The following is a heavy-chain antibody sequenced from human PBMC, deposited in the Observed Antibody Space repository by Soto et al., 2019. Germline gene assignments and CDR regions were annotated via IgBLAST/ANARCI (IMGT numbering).Heavy chain of an antibody. Sequence: QVQLQQWGAGLLKPSETLSLTCAVYGGSFSGYYWSWIRQPPGKGLEWIGEINHSGSTNYNPSLKSRVTISVDTSKNQFSLKLSSVTAADTAVYYCARSRLAGSGLLAQYYYYYGMDVWGQGTTVTVSS. CDR2: INHSGST. D-gene: IGHD6-19*01. CDR1: GGSFSGYY. J-gene: IGHJ6*02. V-gene: IGHV4-34*01. CDR3: ARSRLAGSGLLAQYYYYYGMDV.